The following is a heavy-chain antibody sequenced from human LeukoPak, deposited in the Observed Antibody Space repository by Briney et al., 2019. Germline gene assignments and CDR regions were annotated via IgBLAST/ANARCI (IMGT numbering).Heavy chain of an antibody. CDR1: GYTFTSYY. CDR3: ARAQGSGSYSSYYYYGMDV. Sequence: ASVKVSCKASGYTFTSYYMHWVRQAPGQGLEWIGIINPSGGSTSYAQKFQGRVTMTRDTSTSTVYMELSSLRSEDTAVYYCARAQGSGSYSSYYYYGMDVWGQGTTVTVSS. J-gene: IGHJ6*02. D-gene: IGHD3-10*01. CDR2: INPSGGST. V-gene: IGHV1-46*01.